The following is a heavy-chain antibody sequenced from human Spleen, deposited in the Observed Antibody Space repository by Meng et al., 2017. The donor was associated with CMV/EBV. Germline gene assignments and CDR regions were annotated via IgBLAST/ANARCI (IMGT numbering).Heavy chain of an antibody. J-gene: IGHJ4*02. Sequence: GESLKISCKGSGYKFNSYWIGWVRQMPGKGPEWMGIINPGDSDTIYSPSFQDQVTISADKSISTAYLQWSSLTASDTAIYYCARHFSGAGFSEWFFDYWGQGTLVTVSS. CDR2: INPGDSDT. V-gene: IGHV5-51*01. CDR3: ARHFSGAGFSEWFFDY. D-gene: IGHD3-3*01. CDR1: GYKFNSYW.